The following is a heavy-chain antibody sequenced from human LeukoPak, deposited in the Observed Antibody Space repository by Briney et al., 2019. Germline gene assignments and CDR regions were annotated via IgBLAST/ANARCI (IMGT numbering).Heavy chain of an antibody. Sequence: SETLSLTCSVSGGSIKNFYWSWIRQSPGKGLEWLGYIYNNGNTNYNASLKSRVIMSIDTSKNQFSLKVTSVTAADTAIYYCARVLRGAYCGGDCYRLDYWGQGMLVIVSS. V-gene: IGHV4-59*01. CDR3: ARVLRGAYCGGDCYRLDY. CDR1: GGSIKNFY. CDR2: IYNNGNT. D-gene: IGHD2-21*02. J-gene: IGHJ4*02.